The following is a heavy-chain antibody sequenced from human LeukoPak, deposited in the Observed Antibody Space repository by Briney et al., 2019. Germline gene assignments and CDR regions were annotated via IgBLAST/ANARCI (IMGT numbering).Heavy chain of an antibody. V-gene: IGHV4-34*01. D-gene: IGHD2-15*01. CDR2: INHSGST. CDR3: AGQDIVVVVAATGPRGFDY. CDR1: GGSFSGYY. J-gene: IGHJ4*02. Sequence: SETLSLTCAVYGGSFSGYYWSWIRQPPGKGLEWIGEINHSGSTNYNPSLKSRVTISVDTSKNQFSLKLSSVTAADTAVYYCAGQDIVVVVAATGPRGFDYWGQGTLVTVSS.